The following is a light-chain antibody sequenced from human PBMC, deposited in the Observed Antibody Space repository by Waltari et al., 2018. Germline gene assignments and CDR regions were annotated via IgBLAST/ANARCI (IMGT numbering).Light chain of an antibody. Sequence: EIVLTQSPGTLSLSPGERATPSCRASQSFSSGYIAWYQQKPGQAPRLLIYGASSRATGIPDRFSGSGSGTDFTLTISRLEPEDFAVYYCQQYDNSPPWTFGQGTKVEIK. CDR1: QSFSSGY. CDR3: QQYDNSPPWT. V-gene: IGKV3-20*01. J-gene: IGKJ1*01. CDR2: GAS.